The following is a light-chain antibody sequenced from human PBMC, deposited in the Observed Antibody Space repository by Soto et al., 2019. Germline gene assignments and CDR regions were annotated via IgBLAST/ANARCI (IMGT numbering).Light chain of an antibody. CDR1: QSVDST. CDR3: QQYNQWPIT. Sequence: IVLTQSPDTLSVSPGERATLSCRASQSVDSTLAWYRQKPGQTPTLLIYGISVRAPGVPARFFGSGSGTEFTLTISSLQSEDFATYYCQQYNQWPITFGRGTRLEIK. V-gene: IGKV3-15*01. J-gene: IGKJ5*01. CDR2: GIS.